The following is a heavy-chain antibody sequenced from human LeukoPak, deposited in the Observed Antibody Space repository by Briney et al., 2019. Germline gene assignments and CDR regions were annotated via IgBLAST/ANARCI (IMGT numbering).Heavy chain of an antibody. CDR3: ARSPNYKGYFDY. Sequence: GGSLRLSCAASGFTFDDYAMHWVRQAPGKGLEWVSLISWNGGSTYYADSVKGRFTISRDNAKNSLYLQMNSLRAEDTAVYYCARSPNYKGYFDYWGQGTLVTVSS. D-gene: IGHD3-10*01. CDR1: GFTFDDYA. CDR2: ISWNGGST. J-gene: IGHJ4*02. V-gene: IGHV3-43D*03.